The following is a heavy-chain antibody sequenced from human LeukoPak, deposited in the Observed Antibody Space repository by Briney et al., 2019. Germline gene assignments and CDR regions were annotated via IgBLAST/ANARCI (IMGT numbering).Heavy chain of an antibody. CDR2: LPPDELDI. V-gene: IGHV3-74*01. D-gene: IGHD3-10*01. Sequence: GGSLRLSCAASGFTFTNYWMHWVRQAPGMGLVWVSRLPPDELDIIYADSVKGRFTVSRDNAKNTVYLQMNSLRAEDTAVYYCAKHDYYGSGSYYFDYWGQGTLVTVSS. CDR3: AKHDYYGSGSYYFDY. J-gene: IGHJ4*02. CDR1: GFTFTNYW.